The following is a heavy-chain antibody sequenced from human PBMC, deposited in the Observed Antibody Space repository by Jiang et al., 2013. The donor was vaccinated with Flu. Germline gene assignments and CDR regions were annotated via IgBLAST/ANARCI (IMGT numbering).Heavy chain of an antibody. J-gene: IGHJ3*02. CDR3: ARSPTDSSGYGSDAFDI. CDR1: GYTFTSYY. V-gene: IGHV1-46*01. D-gene: IGHD3-22*01. Sequence: VQLVESGAEVKKPGASVKVSCKASGYTFTSYYMHWVRQAPGQGLEWMGIINPSGGSTSYAQKFQGRVTMTRDTSTSTVYMELSSLRSEDTAVYYCARSPTDSSGYGSDAFDIWGQGAMVTVSS. CDR2: INPSGGST.